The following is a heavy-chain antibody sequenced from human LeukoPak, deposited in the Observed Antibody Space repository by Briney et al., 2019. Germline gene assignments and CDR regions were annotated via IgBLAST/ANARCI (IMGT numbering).Heavy chain of an antibody. CDR2: IYYSGST. Sequence: SQTLSLTCTVSGGSISSGDYYWSWIRQPPGKGLEWIGYIYYSGSTYYNPSLKSRVTISVDTSKNKFSLKMSSVTAADTAVYYCARGTINYYESSVTPLDYWGQGTLVTVSS. CDR1: GGSISSGDYY. CDR3: ARGTINYYESSVTPLDY. V-gene: IGHV4-30-4*01. J-gene: IGHJ4*02. D-gene: IGHD3-22*01.